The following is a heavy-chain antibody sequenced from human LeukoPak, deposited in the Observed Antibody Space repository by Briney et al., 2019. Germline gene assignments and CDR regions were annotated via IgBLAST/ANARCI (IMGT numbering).Heavy chain of an antibody. V-gene: IGHV3-48*03. CDR2: ISSSGSTI. D-gene: IGHD5-12*01. Sequence: PGGSLRLSCAASGFTFSSYEMNWVRQAPGKGLEWVSYISSSGSTIYYADSVKGRFTISRDNSEHMVYLQLNSLIAEDRAIYYCAKDDDWLRFGHWGQGTPVTVSS. CDR3: AKDDDWLRFGH. J-gene: IGHJ4*02. CDR1: GFTFSSYE.